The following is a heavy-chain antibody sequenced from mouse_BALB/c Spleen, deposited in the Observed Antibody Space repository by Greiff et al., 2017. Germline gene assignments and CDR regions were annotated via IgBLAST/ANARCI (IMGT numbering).Heavy chain of an antibody. CDR1: GFTFTDYY. D-gene: IGHD1-1*02. V-gene: IGHV7-3*02. CDR2: IRNKANGYTT. CDR3: ARHYPYAMDY. J-gene: IGHJ4*01. Sequence: EVHLVESGGGLVQPGGSLRLSCATSGFTFTDYYMSWVRQPPGKALEWLGFIRNKANGYTTEYSASVKGRFTISRDNSQSILYLQMNTLRAEDSATYYCARHYPYAMDYWGQGTSVTVSS.